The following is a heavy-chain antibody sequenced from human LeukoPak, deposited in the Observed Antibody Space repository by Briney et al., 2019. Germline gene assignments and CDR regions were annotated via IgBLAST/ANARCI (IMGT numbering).Heavy chain of an antibody. CDR1: GDLSTYY. D-gene: IGHD5-12*01. J-gene: IGHJ3*02. Sequence: SETLSLTCTVSGDLSTYYWSWIRQPPGKGLEWIAYINYRGSTTYNPSLRSRVTMSVDTSRNQFSLRLSSVTAADTAVYYCARSRSGYSYEHGAFEIWGQGTMVTVSS. CDR3: ARSRSGYSYEHGAFEI. V-gene: IGHV4-59*01. CDR2: INYRGST.